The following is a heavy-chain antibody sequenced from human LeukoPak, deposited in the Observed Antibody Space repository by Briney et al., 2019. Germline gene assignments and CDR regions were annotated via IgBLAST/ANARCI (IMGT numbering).Heavy chain of an antibody. J-gene: IGHJ4*02. D-gene: IGHD2-2*01. CDR1: GFTFSSYA. Sequence: PGGALRLSWAASGFTFSSYAVRLVRQAPGKGLEWVAVISYDGSNKYYADSVKGRFTISRDNSKNTLYLQMNSLRAEDTAVYYCARGAIVVVPAAPRHFDYWGQGTLVTVSS. CDR3: ARGAIVVVPAAPRHFDY. V-gene: IGHV3-30*01. CDR2: ISYDGSNK.